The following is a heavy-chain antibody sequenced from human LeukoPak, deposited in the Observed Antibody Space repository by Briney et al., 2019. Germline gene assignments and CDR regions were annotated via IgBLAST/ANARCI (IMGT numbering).Heavy chain of an antibody. Sequence: GASVKVSCKVSGYTLTELSMHWVRQAPGKGLEWMGGFDPEDGETIYAQKFQGRVTMTEDTSTDTAYMELSSLRSEDTAVYYCVRDIVVAAVQGRWFDPWGQGTLVTVSS. D-gene: IGHD2-2*01. CDR1: GYTLTELS. CDR2: FDPEDGET. V-gene: IGHV1-24*01. J-gene: IGHJ5*02. CDR3: VRDIVVAAVQGRWFDP.